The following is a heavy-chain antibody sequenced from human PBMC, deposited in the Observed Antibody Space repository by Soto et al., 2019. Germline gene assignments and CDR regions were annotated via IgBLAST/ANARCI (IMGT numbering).Heavy chain of an antibody. D-gene: IGHD3-22*01. CDR1: GGSISSGGYY. CDR3: VRERSSGYYFDY. V-gene: IGHV4-31*03. J-gene: IGHJ4*02. Sequence: SETLSLTCTVSGGSISSGGYYWSWIRQHPGKGLEWIGYIYYSGNTHYNPSLKSRVTISVDTSKNQFSLKLSSVTAAGTAVYYCVRERSSGYYFDYWGQGTPVSVSS. CDR2: IYYSGNT.